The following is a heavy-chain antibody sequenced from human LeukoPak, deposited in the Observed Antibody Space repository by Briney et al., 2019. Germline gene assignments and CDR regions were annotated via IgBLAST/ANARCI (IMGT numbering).Heavy chain of an antibody. Sequence: GGSLRLSCAASGFTFSSYWMSWARQAPGKGLEWVANIKQDGSEKYYVDSVKGRFTISRDNAKNSLYLQMNSLRAEDTAVYYCARPAYYDSSGYLHWGQGTLVTVSS. CDR3: ARPAYYDSSGYLH. J-gene: IGHJ4*02. CDR2: IKQDGSEK. V-gene: IGHV3-7*03. CDR1: GFTFSSYW. D-gene: IGHD3-22*01.